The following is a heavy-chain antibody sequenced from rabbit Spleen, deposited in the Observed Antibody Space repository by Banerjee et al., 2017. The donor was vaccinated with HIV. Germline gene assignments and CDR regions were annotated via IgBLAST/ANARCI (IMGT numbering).Heavy chain of an antibody. CDR3: ARDGSGWGANFNL. CDR2: IDGGVKGTT. CDR1: GFSLSRDYW. D-gene: IGHD4-1*01. J-gene: IGHJ4*01. Sequence: QEQLVESGGDLVKPEGSLTLTCTASGFSLSRDYWICWVRQAPGKGLEWIACIDGGVKGTTYYASWAKGRFAVSKTSPTTVTLQMTSLTVADMAIYFCARDGSGWGANFNLWGPGTLVTVS. V-gene: IGHV1S45*01.